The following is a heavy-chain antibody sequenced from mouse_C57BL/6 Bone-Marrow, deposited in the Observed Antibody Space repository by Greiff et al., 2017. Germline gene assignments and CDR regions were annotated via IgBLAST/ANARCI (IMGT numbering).Heavy chain of an antibody. J-gene: IGHJ3*01. CDR1: GYTFTSYW. D-gene: IGHD1-1*01. CDR3: ARRGYYGSSSPWFAY. V-gene: IGHV1-64*01. CDR2: IHPNSGST. Sequence: QVQLQQPGAELVKPGASVKLSCKASGYTFTSYWMHWVKQRPGQGLAWIGMIHPNSGSTNYNEKFKSKATLTVDKSSSTAYMQLSSLTSEDSAVYYCARRGYYGSSSPWFAYWGQGTLVTVSA.